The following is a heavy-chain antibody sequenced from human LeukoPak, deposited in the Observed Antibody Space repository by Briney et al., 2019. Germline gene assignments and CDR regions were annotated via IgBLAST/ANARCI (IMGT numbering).Heavy chain of an antibody. J-gene: IGHJ4*02. Sequence: GGSLRLSCAGAGFTFSTYGMHWVRQAPGKGREWVAVVSYDVSSIYYANSVKGRFTISRDNYKNRLYLQMNSLRAADTAVYYCAKEGQRRALYYFDYWGQGTLVTVSS. V-gene: IGHV3-30*18. D-gene: IGHD6-25*01. CDR3: AKEGQRRALYYFDY. CDR1: GFTFSTYG. CDR2: VSYDVSSI.